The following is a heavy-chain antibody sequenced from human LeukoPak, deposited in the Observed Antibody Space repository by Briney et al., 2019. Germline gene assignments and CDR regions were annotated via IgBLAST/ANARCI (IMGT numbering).Heavy chain of an antibody. V-gene: IGHV4-39*01. Sequence: SETLSLTCTVSGGSISSDSYYWGWIRQPQGKGLEWIGSIYHTESTYYNPSLKSRVTMSVETSKKQFSLKLSSVTAADMAVYYCARSTHDYDFWSGYSPLDSWGQGTLVTVSP. CDR2: IYHTEST. D-gene: IGHD3-3*01. J-gene: IGHJ4*02. CDR1: GGSISSDSYY. CDR3: ARSTHDYDFWSGYSPLDS.